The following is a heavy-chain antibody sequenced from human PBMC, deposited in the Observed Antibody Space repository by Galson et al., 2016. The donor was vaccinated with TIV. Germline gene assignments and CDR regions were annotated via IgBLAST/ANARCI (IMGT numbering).Heavy chain of an antibody. CDR2: ISSDGNNK. D-gene: IGHD3-22*01. J-gene: IGHJ5*02. CDR3: SSETCYYDIRDYALLGS. Sequence: SLRLSCAASGFTFSVYSMSWIRQAPGKGLEWVAVISSDGNNKDYADSVKGRFTISRDNSKNTLYLQMSSLRPEDTAVYYCSSETCYYDIRDYALLGSCGQGTLVSVSS. V-gene: IGHV3-30*03. CDR1: GFTFSVYS.